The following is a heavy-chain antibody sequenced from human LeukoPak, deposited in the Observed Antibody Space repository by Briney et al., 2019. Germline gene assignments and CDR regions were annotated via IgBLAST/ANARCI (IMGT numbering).Heavy chain of an antibody. CDR1: GFTFGNYW. Sequence: GGSLRLSCEASGFTFGNYWMHWVRQAPGKGLLWVSRISDDGSSANYADSVQGRFTISRDNAKNTVYLQMHSLRAEDTAVYYCVSGYCSSTTCYRGAYWGQGTLVTVSS. CDR2: ISDDGSSA. J-gene: IGHJ4*02. CDR3: VSGYCSSTTCYRGAY. V-gene: IGHV3-74*01. D-gene: IGHD2-2*03.